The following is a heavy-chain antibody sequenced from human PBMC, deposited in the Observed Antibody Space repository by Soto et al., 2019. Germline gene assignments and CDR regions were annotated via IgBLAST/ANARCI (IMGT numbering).Heavy chain of an antibody. J-gene: IGHJ3*02. Sequence: GGSLRLSCAASGFMCSSYDMSWVRQAPGKGLEWVSTILVGGSTHYEDSVKDRFTISRGTSKNTVYLQMNSLTAGDTAVYYCAKATATGGGAFEICGQGTMVTVSS. CDR2: ILVGGST. V-gene: IGHV3-23*01. D-gene: IGHD2-8*02. CDR3: AKATATGGGAFEI. CDR1: GFMCSSYD.